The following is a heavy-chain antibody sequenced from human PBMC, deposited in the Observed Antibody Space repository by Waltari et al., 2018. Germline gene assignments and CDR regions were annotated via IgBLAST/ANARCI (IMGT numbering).Heavy chain of an antibody. CDR1: AGTFSSYA. CDR3: ARGPPRRRLLEFDY. J-gene: IGHJ4*02. CDR2: IIPILGTA. Sequence: QVQLEQSGAEVKKPGSSVKVSCTASAGTFSSYAISWVRQAPGQGLAWMGGIIPILGTANYAQKFQGRVTITTDESTSTAYMELSSLRSEDTAVYYCARGPPRRRLLEFDYWGQGTLVTVSS. V-gene: IGHV1-69*05.